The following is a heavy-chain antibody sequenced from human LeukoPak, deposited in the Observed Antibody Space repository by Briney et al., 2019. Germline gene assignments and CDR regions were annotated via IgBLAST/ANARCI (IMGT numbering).Heavy chain of an antibody. CDR3: AKDRGRIAVAGIDY. CDR1: GFTFSDYY. D-gene: IGHD6-19*01. Sequence: PGGSLRLSCAVSGFTFSDYYMSWLRQAPGKGLEWVSYISSGGSTISHADSVKGRFTISRDNAENSLYLQMNSLRAEDTAVYYCAKDRGRIAVAGIDYWGQGTLVTVSS. CDR2: ISSGGSTI. V-gene: IGHV3-11*01. J-gene: IGHJ4*02.